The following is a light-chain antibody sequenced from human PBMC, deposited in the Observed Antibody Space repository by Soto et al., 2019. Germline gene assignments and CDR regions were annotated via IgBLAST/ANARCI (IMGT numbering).Light chain of an antibody. CDR1: SSDVGGYNY. CDR3: SSYTSSSKGV. CDR2: EVS. Sequence: QSALTQPASVCGSPGQSITISCTGTSSDVGGYNYVSWYQQHPGKAPKLMIYEVSNRPSGVSNRFSGSKSGNTASLTISGLQAEDEADYYCSSYTSSSKGVFGGGTKLTVL. J-gene: IGLJ2*01. V-gene: IGLV2-14*01.